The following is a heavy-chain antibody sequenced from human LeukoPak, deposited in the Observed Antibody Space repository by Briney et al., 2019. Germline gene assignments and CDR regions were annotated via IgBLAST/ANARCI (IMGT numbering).Heavy chain of an antibody. Sequence: PGGSLRLSCAASGFTFNNYAMGWVRQAQGKGLEWVSSISGSGGPTYYADSVKGRFTISRDNSKNTLYLQMNSLRAEDTAVYYCAKYYDSSGYYYDAFDIWGQGTMVTVSS. V-gene: IGHV3-23*01. CDR3: AKYYDSSGYYYDAFDI. D-gene: IGHD3-22*01. CDR1: GFTFNNYA. CDR2: ISGSGGPT. J-gene: IGHJ3*02.